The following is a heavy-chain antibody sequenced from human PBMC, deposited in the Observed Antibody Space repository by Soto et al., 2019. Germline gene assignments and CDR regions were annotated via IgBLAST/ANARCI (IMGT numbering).Heavy chain of an antibody. Sequence: SETLSLTCTVSGVSVTNSSYYWGWIRQSPGKGLEWIGSVYYRGRSYSKSSVKSRVTISVDTSKNRFSLSLNSVTASATAVYFCESQRHTVPTRAHFDCWGPGNLVTVSS. V-gene: IGHV4-39*01. J-gene: IGHJ4*02. CDR2: VYYRGRS. CDR3: ESQRHTVPTRAHFDC. D-gene: IGHD6-25*01. CDR1: GVSVTNSSYY.